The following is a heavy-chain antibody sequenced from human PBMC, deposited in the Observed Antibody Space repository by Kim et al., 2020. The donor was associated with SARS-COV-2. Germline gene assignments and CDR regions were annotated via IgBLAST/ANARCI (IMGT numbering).Heavy chain of an antibody. J-gene: IGHJ4*02. Sequence: SQTLSLTCVISGDNVSGDSVARNWIRQSPSRGLEWLGRTYYRSKWYNDYAVSVKGRITISPDTSKNQFSLQVNSVTPEDTAVYYCARDHQYSVDYWGQGTLVTVSS. V-gene: IGHV6-1*01. CDR3: ARDHQYSVDY. D-gene: IGHD4-4*01. CDR1: GDNVSGDSVA. CDR2: TYYRSKWYN.